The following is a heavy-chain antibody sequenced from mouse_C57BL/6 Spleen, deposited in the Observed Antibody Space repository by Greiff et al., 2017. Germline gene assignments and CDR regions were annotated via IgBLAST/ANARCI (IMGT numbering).Heavy chain of an antibody. V-gene: IGHV1-81*01. Sequence: VQLQQSGAELARPGASVKLSCKASGYTFTSYGISWVKQRTGQGLEWIGEIYPRSGNTYYNEKFKGKATLTADKSSSTAYMELRSLTSEDSAVYFCARGDSITTVVDWFAYWGQGTLVTVSA. CDR1: GYTFTSYG. CDR2: IYPRSGNT. J-gene: IGHJ3*01. CDR3: ARGDSITTVVDWFAY. D-gene: IGHD1-1*01.